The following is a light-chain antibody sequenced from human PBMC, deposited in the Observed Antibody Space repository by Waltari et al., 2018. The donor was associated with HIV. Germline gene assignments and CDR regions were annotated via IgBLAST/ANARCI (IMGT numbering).Light chain of an antibody. CDR1: ALPKQY. Sequence: SYELTQPPSVSVSPGQTARITCSGDALPKQYAYWYQQKPGQAPVLVIYKESERPSGIPERFSGSILGNKAALTITGAQADDESDYYCVLYMGSGISVFGGGTKLTVL. V-gene: IGLV3-25*02. CDR3: VLYMGSGISV. CDR2: KES. J-gene: IGLJ3*02.